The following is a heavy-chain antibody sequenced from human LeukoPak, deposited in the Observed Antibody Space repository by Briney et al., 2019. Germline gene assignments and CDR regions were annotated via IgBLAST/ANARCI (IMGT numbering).Heavy chain of an antibody. D-gene: IGHD3-16*01. Sequence: PSETLSLTCSVSGGSINTYYWTWIRLSPGKGLDWIGYIYYGGTTNYNPSLKSRVSMSVDTSRNQFSLRLSSVTAADTAIYYCARGTVQMGMGERFFDFWGQGTLVTVSS. CDR2: IYYGGTT. J-gene: IGHJ4*02. CDR1: GGSINTYY. CDR3: ARGTVQMGMGERFFDF. V-gene: IGHV4-59*01.